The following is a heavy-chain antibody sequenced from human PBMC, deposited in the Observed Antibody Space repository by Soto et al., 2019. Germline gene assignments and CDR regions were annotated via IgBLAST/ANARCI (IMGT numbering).Heavy chain of an antibody. CDR2: IYYSGST. CDR3: ARLIGLRTTIGY. CDR1: GGSFSGYY. Sequence: PSETLSLTCAVYGGSFSGYYWSWIRQPPGKGLEWIGSIYYSGSTYYNPSLKSRVTISVDTSKNQFSLKLSSVTAADTAVYYCARLIGLRTTIGYWGQGTRVTVSS. D-gene: IGHD1-7*01. J-gene: IGHJ4*02. V-gene: IGHV4-34*01.